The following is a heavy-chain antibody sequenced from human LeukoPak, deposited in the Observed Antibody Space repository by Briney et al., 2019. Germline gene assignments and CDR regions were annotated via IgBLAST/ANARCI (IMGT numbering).Heavy chain of an antibody. D-gene: IGHD1-7*01. CDR2: IYYSGST. CDR3: ARDNWNYGSSMDV. CDR1: GGSISSYY. V-gene: IGHV4-59*01. Sequence: PSETLSLTCTVSGGSISSYYWSWIRQPPGKGLEWIGYIYYSGSTNYNPSLKSRVTISVDTSKNQFSLKLSSVTATDTAVYYCARDNWNYGSSMDVWGQGTTVTVSS. J-gene: IGHJ6*02.